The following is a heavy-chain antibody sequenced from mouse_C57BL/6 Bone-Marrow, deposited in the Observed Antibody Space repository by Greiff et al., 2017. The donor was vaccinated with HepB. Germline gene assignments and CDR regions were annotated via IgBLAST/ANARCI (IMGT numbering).Heavy chain of an antibody. D-gene: IGHD1-1*01. CDR1: GFTFSSYA. Sequence: DVQLVESGGGLVKPGGSLKLSCAASGFTFSSYAMSWVRQTPEKRLEWVATISDGGSYTYYPDNVKGRFTISRDNAKNNLYLQMSHLKSEDTAMYYCATPYYGSSYFDYWGQGTTLTVSS. CDR2: ISDGGSYT. CDR3: ATPYYGSSYFDY. V-gene: IGHV5-4*01. J-gene: IGHJ2*01.